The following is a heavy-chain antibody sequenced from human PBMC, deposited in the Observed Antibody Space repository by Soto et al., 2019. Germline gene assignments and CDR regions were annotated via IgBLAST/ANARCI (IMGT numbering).Heavy chain of an antibody. CDR2: IKSKTDGGTT. CDR1: GFTFSNAW. Sequence: GGSLRLSCAASGFTFSNAWMSWVRQAPGKGLEWVGRIKSKTDGGTTDYAAPVKDRFTISRDDSKNTLYLQMNSLKTEDTAVYYCTTDWSGYRYGFDSWGQGTLVTVSS. D-gene: IGHD5-18*01. V-gene: IGHV3-15*01. J-gene: IGHJ4*02. CDR3: TTDWSGYRYGFDS.